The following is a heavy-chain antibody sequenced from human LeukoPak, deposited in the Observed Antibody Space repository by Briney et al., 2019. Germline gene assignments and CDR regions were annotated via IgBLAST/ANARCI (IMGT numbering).Heavy chain of an antibody. J-gene: IGHJ4*02. CDR3: ARGGRDDFWSGYYVYYFDY. CDR2: IIPIFGTA. Sequence: ASVKVSCKASGGTFSSYAISWVRQAPGQGLEWMGGIIPIFGTANHAQKFQGRVTITTDESTSTAYMELSSLRSEDTAVYYCARGGRDDFWSGYYVYYFDYWGQGTLVTVSS. V-gene: IGHV1-69*05. CDR1: GGTFSSYA. D-gene: IGHD3-3*01.